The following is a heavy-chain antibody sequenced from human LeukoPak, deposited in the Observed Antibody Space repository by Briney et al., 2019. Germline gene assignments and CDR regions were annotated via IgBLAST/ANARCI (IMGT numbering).Heavy chain of an antibody. Sequence: GEPLKISCKGSGYSFTSYWIGWVRQMPGKGLEWMGIIYPGDSDTRYSPSFQGQVTISADKSISTAYLQWSSLKASDTAMYYCARCSSHYDFWSGYSHDAFDIWGQGTMVTVSS. CDR2: IYPGDSDT. CDR1: GYSFTSYW. CDR3: ARCSSHYDFWSGYSHDAFDI. D-gene: IGHD3-3*01. V-gene: IGHV5-51*01. J-gene: IGHJ3*02.